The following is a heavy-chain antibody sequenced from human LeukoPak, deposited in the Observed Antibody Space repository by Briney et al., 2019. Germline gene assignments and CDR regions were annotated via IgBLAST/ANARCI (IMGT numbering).Heavy chain of an antibody. CDR3: ARGVATWPNWSDP. CDR2: ISSNGGST. D-gene: IGHD5-12*01. J-gene: IGHJ5*02. Sequence: GGSLRLSCAASGFTFSSYAMHWVRQAPGKGLEYVSAISSNGGSTYYANSVKGRFTISRDNSKNTLYLQMGSLRAEDMAVYYCARGVATWPNWSDPWGQGTLVTVSS. CDR1: GFTFSSYA. V-gene: IGHV3-64*01.